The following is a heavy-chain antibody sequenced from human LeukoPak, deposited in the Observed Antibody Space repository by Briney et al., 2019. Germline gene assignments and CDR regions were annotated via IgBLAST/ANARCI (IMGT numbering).Heavy chain of an antibody. CDR2: ISYDGSNK. CDR1: GFTFSSYG. J-gene: IGHJ3*02. Sequence: PGRSLRLSCAASGFTFSSYGMHWVRQAPGKGLEWVAVISYDGSNKYYADSVKGRFTISRDNSKNTLYLQMNSLRAEDTAVYYCAKVLSPTMVRGADDAFDIWGQGTMVTISS. D-gene: IGHD3-10*01. V-gene: IGHV3-30*18. CDR3: AKVLSPTMVRGADDAFDI.